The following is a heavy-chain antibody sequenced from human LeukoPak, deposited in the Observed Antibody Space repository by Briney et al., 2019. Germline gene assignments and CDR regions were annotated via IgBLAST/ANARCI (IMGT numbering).Heavy chain of an antibody. D-gene: IGHD3-10*01. CDR1: GGSISSGGYS. CDR3: ARTIRGVDAFDI. J-gene: IGHJ3*02. V-gene: IGHV4-30-2*01. CDR2: IYHSGST. Sequence: SETLSLTCAVSGGSISSGGYSWSRIRQPPGKGLEWIGYIYHSGSTYYNPSLKSRVTISVDRSKNQFSLKLSSVTAADTAVYYCARTIRGVDAFDIWGQGTMSPSLQ.